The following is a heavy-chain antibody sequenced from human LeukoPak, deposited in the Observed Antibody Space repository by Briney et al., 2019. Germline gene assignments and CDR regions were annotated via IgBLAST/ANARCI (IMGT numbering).Heavy chain of an antibody. J-gene: IGHJ5*02. CDR3: AREEDMSVWFDP. D-gene: IGHD2-15*01. CDR1: GYTFTGYY. Sequence: ASVKVSCKASGYTFTGYYMHWVRQAPGQGLEWMGWINPNSDGTNYAQKFQGRVTMTRDTSTSTAYMELSRLRSDDTAVYYCAREEDMSVWFDPWGQGTLVTVSS. V-gene: IGHV1-2*02. CDR2: INPNSDGT.